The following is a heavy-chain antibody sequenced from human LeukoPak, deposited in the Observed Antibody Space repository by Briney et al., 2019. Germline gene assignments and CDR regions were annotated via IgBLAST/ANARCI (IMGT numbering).Heavy chain of an antibody. CDR2: IIPILGIA. CDR3: ARDEDYGDYPSPPIDY. CDR1: GGTFSSYA. V-gene: IGHV1-69*04. J-gene: IGHJ4*02. D-gene: IGHD4-17*01. Sequence: GASVKVSCKASGGTFSSYAISWVRQAPGQGLEWMGRIIPILGIANYAQKFQGRVTITADKSTSTAYMELSSLRSEDTAVYCCARDEDYGDYPSPPIDYWGQGTLVTVSS.